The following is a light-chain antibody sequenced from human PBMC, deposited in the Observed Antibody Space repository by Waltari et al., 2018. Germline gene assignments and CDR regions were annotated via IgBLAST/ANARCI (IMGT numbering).Light chain of an antibody. J-gene: IGLJ3*02. CDR2: RRD. V-gene: IGLV1-44*01. CDR3: AAWDDSLNGRWV. CDR1: ASNIGNNV. Sequence: QSVLTQPPSASGTPGQGVTISCSGGASNIGNNVVNWYQQVPGKAPKLLISRRDGRPAGVPDRFSGSKSGTSASLAISGLQSEDEADYYCAAWDDSLNGRWVFGGGTKVTVL.